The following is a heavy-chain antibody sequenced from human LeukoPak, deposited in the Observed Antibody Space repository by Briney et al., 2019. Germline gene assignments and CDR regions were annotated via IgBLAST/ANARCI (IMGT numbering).Heavy chain of an antibody. Sequence: ASVKVSCKASGYTFTSYGISWVRQAPGQGLEWMGWISAYNGNTNYAQKLQGRVTMTTDTSTSTAYMELRSLRSDDTAVYYCARDSTGRSYGVIDYWGQGTLVTVSS. CDR3: ARDSTGRSYGVIDY. CDR1: GYTFTSYG. CDR2: ISAYNGNT. V-gene: IGHV1-18*04. D-gene: IGHD5-18*01. J-gene: IGHJ4*02.